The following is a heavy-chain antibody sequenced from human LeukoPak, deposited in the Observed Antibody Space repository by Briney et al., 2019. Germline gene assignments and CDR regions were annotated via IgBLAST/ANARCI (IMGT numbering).Heavy chain of an antibody. CDR2: ISYDGSNK. Sequence: PGGSLRLSCAASGFTFSSYAMHWARQAPGKGLEWVAVISYDGSNKYYADSVKGRFTISRDNSKNTLYLQMNSLRAEDTAVYYCARGYDFWSGPDYWGQGTLVTVSS. V-gene: IGHV3-30-3*01. CDR3: ARGYDFWSGPDY. D-gene: IGHD3-3*01. J-gene: IGHJ4*02. CDR1: GFTFSSYA.